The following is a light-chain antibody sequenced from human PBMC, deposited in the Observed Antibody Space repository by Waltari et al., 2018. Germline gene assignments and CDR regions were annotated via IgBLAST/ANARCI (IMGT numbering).Light chain of an antibody. CDR3: QQYYSPPLT. V-gene: IGKV4-1*01. J-gene: IGKJ5*01. CDR1: QTNLYSTNNRNY. Sequence: DIVMTQSPDSLAVSLGERATINCKSSQTNLYSTNNRNYLSWYQQKPGPPPKLLISCASTRESGVPDRVSGSGSETDFTLTISTLQPEDVAVYYCQQYYSPPLTFGQGTRLEI. CDR2: CAS.